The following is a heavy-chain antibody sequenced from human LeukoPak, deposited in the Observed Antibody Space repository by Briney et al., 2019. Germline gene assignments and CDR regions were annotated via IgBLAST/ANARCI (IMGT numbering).Heavy chain of an antibody. CDR2: ISHSSRNT. CDR1: GFTFSIYS. Sequence: GGSLRVSCAASGFTFSIYSMNWVRQAPGKGLEWVSSISHSSRNTYYADSVKGRFTISRDNAKNSLYLQMNSLRAEDTAVYYCARDMNLRYWGQGTLVTVSS. J-gene: IGHJ4*02. CDR3: ARDMNLRY. V-gene: IGHV3-21*01. D-gene: IGHD1-14*01.